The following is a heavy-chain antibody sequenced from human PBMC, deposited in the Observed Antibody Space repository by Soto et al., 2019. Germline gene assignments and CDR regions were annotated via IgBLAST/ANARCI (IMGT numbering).Heavy chain of an antibody. V-gene: IGHV1-69*01. Sequence: QVQLVQSGAEVKKPGSSVKVSCKAAGGTFSSYRINWVRQAPGQGIEWVGGIVPIYRTADYAQKFQGRVTIPADESARTAYMELRSLKSQDTAVYYCVRDSGAKLSSSWGQGTLVTVSS. CDR3: VRDSGAKLSSS. CDR2: IVPIYRTA. D-gene: IGHD6-13*01. J-gene: IGHJ4*02. CDR1: GGTFSSYR.